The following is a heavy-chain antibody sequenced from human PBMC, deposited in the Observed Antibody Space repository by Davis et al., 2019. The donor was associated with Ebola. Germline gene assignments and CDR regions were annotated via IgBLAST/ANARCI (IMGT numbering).Heavy chain of an antibody. CDR3: ARMPLDYYYGMDV. J-gene: IGHJ6*04. CDR1: GFTVSSNY. V-gene: IGHV3-53*01. D-gene: IGHD2-2*01. Sequence: GESLKISCAASGFTVSSNYMSWVRQAPGKGLEWVSVIYSGGSTYYADSVKGRFTISRDNSKNTLYLQMNSLRAEDTAVYYCARMPLDYYYGMDVWGKGTTVTVSS. CDR2: IYSGGST.